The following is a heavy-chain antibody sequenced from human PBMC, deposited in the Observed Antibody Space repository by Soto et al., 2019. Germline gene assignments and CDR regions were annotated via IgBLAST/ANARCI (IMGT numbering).Heavy chain of an antibody. Sequence: GGSLRLSCAASGFTFSSYDMHWVRQATGKGLEWVSAIGTAGDTYYPGSVKGRFTISRENAKNSLYLQMNSLRAGDTAVYYCARAYGAHAFDIWGQGTMVTVSS. CDR1: GFTFSSYD. CDR3: ARAYGAHAFDI. CDR2: IGTAGDT. J-gene: IGHJ3*02. V-gene: IGHV3-13*01. D-gene: IGHD4-17*01.